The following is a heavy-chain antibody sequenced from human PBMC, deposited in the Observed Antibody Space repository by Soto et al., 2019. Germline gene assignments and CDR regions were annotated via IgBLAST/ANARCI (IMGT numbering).Heavy chain of an antibody. CDR3: ARQEGYYYDSSAESY. Sequence: PGESLKISCKGSGYSFTSYWIAWVRQMPGKGLEWMGIIYPGDSNTRYSPSFQGHVTISADKSISTAYPQWSSLKASDTAMYYCARQEGYYYDSSAESYWGQGTLVTVSS. CDR1: GYSFTSYW. V-gene: IGHV5-51*01. J-gene: IGHJ4*02. D-gene: IGHD3-22*01. CDR2: IYPGDSNT.